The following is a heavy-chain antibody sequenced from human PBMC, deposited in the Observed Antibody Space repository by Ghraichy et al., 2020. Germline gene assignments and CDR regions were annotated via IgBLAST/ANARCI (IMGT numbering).Heavy chain of an antibody. CDR2: ISYEGSYT. CDR1: GFTFSSYA. J-gene: IGHJ4*02. Sequence: GGSLRLSCAASGFTFSSYALHWVRQAPGKGLEWVAGISYEGSYTYYADSVKGRFTVSRANPKNTLYLQVNNLRPGDTAVYYCAKSSCGGDCNLDSWGQGTLVTVSS. D-gene: IGHD2-21*02. CDR3: AKSSCGGDCNLDS. V-gene: IGHV3-30*18.